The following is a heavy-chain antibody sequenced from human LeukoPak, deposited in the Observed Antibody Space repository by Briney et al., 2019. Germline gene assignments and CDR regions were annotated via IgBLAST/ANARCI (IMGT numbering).Heavy chain of an antibody. CDR1: GFTISTYW. V-gene: IGHV3-7*01. Sequence: GGSLRLSSTASGFTISTYWMSWVRQAPGKGLEWVANINQDGSKKYYVDSVKGRFTISRDNVKNSVYLQMSSLRAEDTAVYFCATGLAGYFDYWGRGTLVTVSS. J-gene: IGHJ4*02. D-gene: IGHD6-25*01. CDR2: INQDGSKK. CDR3: ATGLAGYFDY.